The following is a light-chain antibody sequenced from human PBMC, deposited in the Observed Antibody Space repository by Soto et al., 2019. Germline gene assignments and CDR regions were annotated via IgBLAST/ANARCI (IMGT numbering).Light chain of an antibody. J-gene: IGKJ4*01. Sequence: EIVLTQSPATLSLSPGERATLSCRASQSVSNYLVWYQQKPGQAPRLLIYDASNRATGIPARFSGSGSGTDFILTIISLYPEDFAVYCCQQRSNWPPLTFGGGTKLEIK. V-gene: IGKV3-11*01. CDR3: QQRSNWPPLT. CDR2: DAS. CDR1: QSVSNY.